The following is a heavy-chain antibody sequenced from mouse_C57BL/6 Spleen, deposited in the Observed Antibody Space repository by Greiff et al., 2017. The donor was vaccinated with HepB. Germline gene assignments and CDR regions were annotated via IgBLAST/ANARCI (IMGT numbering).Heavy chain of an antibody. CDR1: GFSLTSYG. CDR2: IWRGGST. J-gene: IGHJ3*01. V-gene: IGHV2-5*01. D-gene: IGHD2-1*01. CDR3: AKTGDGNYGGFAY. Sequence: VQLQQSGPGLVQPSQSLSITCTVSGFSLTSYGVHWVRQSPGKGLEWLGVIWRGGSTDYNAAFMSRLSITKDNSKSQVFFKMNSLQADDTAIYYCAKTGDGNYGGFAYWGQGTLVTVSA.